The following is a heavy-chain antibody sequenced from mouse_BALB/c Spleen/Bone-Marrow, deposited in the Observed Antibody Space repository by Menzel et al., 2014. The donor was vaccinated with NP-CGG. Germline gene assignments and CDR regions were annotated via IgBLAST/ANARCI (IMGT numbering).Heavy chain of an antibody. CDR1: GYSFTGYF. CDR3: GRGDDYDGDFDR. J-gene: IGHJ2*01. V-gene: IGHV1-37*01. D-gene: IGHD2-4*01. Sequence: DVQLQESGPELVKPGASVKVSCKASGYSFTGYFMNWVKQSHGKSLEWIGRINPYNGDTFYNQKFKGKTTLTVDKSSSTAHMELLSLTSEDSAVYYCGRGDDYDGDFDRWGQGTTLTVSS. CDR2: INPYNGDT.